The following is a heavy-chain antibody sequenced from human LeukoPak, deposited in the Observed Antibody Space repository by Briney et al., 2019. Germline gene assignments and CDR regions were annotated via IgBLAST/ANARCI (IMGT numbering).Heavy chain of an antibody. CDR2: IYYGGST. CDR1: GGSISSGDYY. Sequence: PSETLSLTCTVSGGSISSGDYYWSWIRQPPGKGLEWIGYIYYGGSTYYNPSLKSRLTISVDTSKNQFSLKLSSVTAADTAVYYCARGARGSTSCSDYWGQGTLVTVSS. CDR3: ARGARGSTSCSDY. J-gene: IGHJ4*02. D-gene: IGHD2-2*01. V-gene: IGHV4-30-4*08.